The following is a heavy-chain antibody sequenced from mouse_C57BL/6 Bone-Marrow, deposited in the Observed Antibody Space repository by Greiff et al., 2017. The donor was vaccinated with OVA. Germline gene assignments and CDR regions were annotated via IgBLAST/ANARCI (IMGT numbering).Heavy chain of an antibody. CDR2: INPNYGTT. CDR1: GYSFTDYN. D-gene: IGHD2-3*01. J-gene: IGHJ2*01. CDR3: ASLIYDGYLHYFDY. Sequence: VHVKQSGPELVKPGASVKISCKASGYSFTDYNMNWVKQSNGKSLEWIGVINPNYGTTSYNQKFKGKATLTVDQSSSTAYMQLNSLTSEDSAVYYCASLIYDGYLHYFDYWGQGTTLTVSS. V-gene: IGHV1-39*01.